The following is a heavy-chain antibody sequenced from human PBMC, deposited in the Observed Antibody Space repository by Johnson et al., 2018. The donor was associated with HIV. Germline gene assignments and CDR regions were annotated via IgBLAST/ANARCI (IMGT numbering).Heavy chain of an antibody. CDR2: LYSSGKT. CDR1: GFTVSTYY. V-gene: IGHV3-53*01. Sequence: VESGGGLIQPGGSLRLSCAASGFTVSTYYMPWVRQASGKGLALVSLLYSSGKTYYADPVKGRFTISRDYSKNRLYLQMNSLRAEDTAVYYCASQIYDYDSGGYSGVFDIWGQGTMVTVSS. CDR3: ASQIYDYDSGGYSGVFDI. J-gene: IGHJ3*02. D-gene: IGHD3-22*01.